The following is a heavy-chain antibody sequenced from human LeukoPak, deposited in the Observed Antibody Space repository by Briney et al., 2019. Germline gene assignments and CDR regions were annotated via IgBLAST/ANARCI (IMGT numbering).Heavy chain of an antibody. CDR2: ISSSSSTK. Sequence: GXLRLSCAASGFTFSSYSMNWVRQAPGKGLEWVSYISSSSSTKYYADSVKGRFTIYRDSDKKSLYMQMNSLRAEDTAVYYCARDLHSYGYWGQGTLVTVSS. CDR3: ARDLHSYGY. J-gene: IGHJ4*02. D-gene: IGHD5-18*01. CDR1: GFTFSSYS. V-gene: IGHV3-48*01.